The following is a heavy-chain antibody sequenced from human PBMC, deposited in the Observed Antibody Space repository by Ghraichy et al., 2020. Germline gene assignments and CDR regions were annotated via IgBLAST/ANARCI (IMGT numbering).Heavy chain of an antibody. CDR1: GGSFSSSNW. CDR2: IYHSGSI. J-gene: IGHJ5*02. D-gene: IGHD2-21*02. V-gene: IGHV4-4*02. Sequence: SETLSLTCAVSGGSFSSSNWWSWVRQPPGRGLEWIGEIYHSGSINYNPSLKSRVTMSVDKSKNQFSLSLSSVTAADTAVYYCARRVTWFDPWGQGTLVIVSS. CDR3: ARRVTWFDP.